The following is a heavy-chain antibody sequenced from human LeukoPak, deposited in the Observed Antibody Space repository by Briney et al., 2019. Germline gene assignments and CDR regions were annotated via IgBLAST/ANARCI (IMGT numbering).Heavy chain of an antibody. CDR3: AKKGQADDGGKPD. J-gene: IGHJ4*02. CDR1: GFTFSIYD. CDR2: IDRGVGST. V-gene: IGHV3-23*01. Sequence: GGSLRLSCGASGFTFSIYDLSWVRQAPGKGLECVSAIDRGVGSTYYADSVKGRFTISRDNSKNTLYLQMNNLRVDDTAVYYCAKKGQADDGGKPDWGQGTLVTVSS.